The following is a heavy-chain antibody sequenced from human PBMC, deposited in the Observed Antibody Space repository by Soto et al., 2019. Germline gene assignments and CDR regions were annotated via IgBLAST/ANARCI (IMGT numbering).Heavy chain of an antibody. V-gene: IGHV3-33*01. J-gene: IGHJ4*02. Sequence: QVQLVESGGGVVQPGRSLRLSCAASGFTFSSYGMHWVRQAPGKGLEWVAVIWYDGSNKYYADSVKGRFTISRDNSKNTQYLQMTSLRAEDTAVYYCARVRGYDYGDYPFDYWGQGTLVTVSS. D-gene: IGHD4-17*01. CDR2: IWYDGSNK. CDR3: ARVRGYDYGDYPFDY. CDR1: GFTFSSYG.